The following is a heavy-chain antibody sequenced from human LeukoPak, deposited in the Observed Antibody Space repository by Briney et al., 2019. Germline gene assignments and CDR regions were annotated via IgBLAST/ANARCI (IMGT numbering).Heavy chain of an antibody. CDR3: ARETPIYYGAPHAFDI. J-gene: IGHJ3*02. CDR2: MNPNSGNT. D-gene: IGHD3-10*01. Sequence: ASVKVSCKASGYTFTSYDINWVRQATGQGLEWMGWMNPNSGNTGYAQKFRGRVTMTRNTSISTAYMELSSLRSEDTAVYYCARETPIYYGAPHAFDIWGQGTMVTVSS. CDR1: GYTFTSYD. V-gene: IGHV1-8*01.